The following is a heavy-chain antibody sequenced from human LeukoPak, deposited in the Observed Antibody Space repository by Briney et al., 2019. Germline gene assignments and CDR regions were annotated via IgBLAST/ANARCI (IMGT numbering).Heavy chain of an antibody. D-gene: IGHD3-9*01. J-gene: IGHJ4*02. CDR3: AKSPPPYDILTGYPPL. CDR2: ISGSGGRT. CDR1: GFTFSSYA. V-gene: IGHV3-23*01. Sequence: PGGSLRLSCAASGFTFSSYAMSWVRQARGKGLECVSAISGSGGRTYYADSVKGRFTISRDNSKNTLYLQMNSLSAEGTAVYYCAKSPPPYDILTGYPPLWGQGTLVTVSS.